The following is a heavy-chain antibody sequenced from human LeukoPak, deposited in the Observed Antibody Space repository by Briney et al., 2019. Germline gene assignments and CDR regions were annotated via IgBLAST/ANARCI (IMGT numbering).Heavy chain of an antibody. CDR2: ISYDGSNK. Sequence: PGGSLRLSCAASGFTFSSYAMHWVRQAPGKGLEWVAAISYDGSNKYYADSVKARFTISRDNSKNTLYLQMNSLRAEDTAVYYCARGSATYYDFWSGYSTYYYFDYWGQGTLVTVSS. CDR3: ARGSATYYDFWSGYSTYYYFDY. J-gene: IGHJ4*02. V-gene: IGHV3-30*01. CDR1: GFTFSSYA. D-gene: IGHD3-3*01.